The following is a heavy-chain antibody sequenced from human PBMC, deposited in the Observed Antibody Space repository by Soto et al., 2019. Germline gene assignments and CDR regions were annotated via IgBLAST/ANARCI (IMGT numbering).Heavy chain of an antibody. CDR2: IYYSGST. D-gene: IGHD4-17*01. Sequence: AETMSRTCTVSGGSISSSSYDWGWIRQPPGKGLEWIGSIYYSGSTYYNPSLKSRVTISVDTSKNQFSLKLSSVTAADTAVYYCARHSANDYGDYGPDYWGQGTLVTVSS. J-gene: IGHJ4*02. CDR3: ARHSANDYGDYGPDY. V-gene: IGHV4-39*01. CDR1: GGSISSSSYD.